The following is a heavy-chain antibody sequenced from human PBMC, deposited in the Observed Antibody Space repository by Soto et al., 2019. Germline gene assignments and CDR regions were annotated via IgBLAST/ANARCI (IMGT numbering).Heavy chain of an antibody. Sequence: QITLKESGPTLVKPTQTLTLTCTFSGFSLSTSGVGVGWINQPPGKALEWLALIYWDDDKRYSPSLKSRLTITKDTSKNQVVLTMTNMDPVDTATYYCAHFPHYCSGGSCYSYYFDYWGQGTLVTVSS. D-gene: IGHD2-15*01. J-gene: IGHJ4*02. CDR3: AHFPHYCSGGSCYSYYFDY. V-gene: IGHV2-5*02. CDR2: IYWDDDK. CDR1: GFSLSTSGVG.